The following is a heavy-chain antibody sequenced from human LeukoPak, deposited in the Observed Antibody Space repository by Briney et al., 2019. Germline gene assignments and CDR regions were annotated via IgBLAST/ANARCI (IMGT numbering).Heavy chain of an antibody. V-gene: IGHV4-59*12. CDR1: GGSISTYY. Sequence: SETLSLTCTVSGGSISTYYWSWIRQPPGKGLEWIGYIYYSGSTDCNPSLKSRVTISVDTSKNQFSLKLSSVTAADTAVYYCARAATYYDFWSGYYRFNWFDPWGQGTLVTVSS. J-gene: IGHJ5*02. CDR2: IYYSGST. D-gene: IGHD3-3*01. CDR3: ARAATYYDFWSGYYRFNWFDP.